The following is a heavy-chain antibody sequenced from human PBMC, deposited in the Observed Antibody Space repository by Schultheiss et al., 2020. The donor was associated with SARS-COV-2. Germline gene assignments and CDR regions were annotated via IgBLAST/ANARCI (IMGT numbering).Heavy chain of an antibody. D-gene: IGHD6-6*01. CDR1: GGSISSYY. V-gene: IGHV4-39*07. CDR3: AREARGSSSSEFDP. Sequence: SQTLSLTCTVSGGSISSYYWGWIRQPPGKGLEWIGSIYYSGSTYYNPSLKSRVTISVDTSKNQFSLKLSSVTAADTAVYYCAREARGSSSSEFDPWGQGTLVTVSS. J-gene: IGHJ5*02. CDR2: IYYSGST.